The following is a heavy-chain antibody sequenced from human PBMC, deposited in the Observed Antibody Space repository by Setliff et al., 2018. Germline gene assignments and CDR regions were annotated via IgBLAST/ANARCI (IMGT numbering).Heavy chain of an antibody. V-gene: IGHV4-4*07. CDR3: ARDSGSGTYT. Sequence: SETLSLTCSVSGDSMSGYYWSWLRQPAGEGLEWIGRIFSRGSTNYNPSLKSRVTMSVDTSSQQFSLKLTTVTAADTAVDYCARDSGSGTYTWGQGTLVTVSS. CDR1: GDSMSGYY. D-gene: IGHD3-10*01. J-gene: IGHJ4*02. CDR2: IFSRGST.